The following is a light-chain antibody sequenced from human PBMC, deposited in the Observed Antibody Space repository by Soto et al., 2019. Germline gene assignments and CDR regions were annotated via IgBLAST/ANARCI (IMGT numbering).Light chain of an antibody. J-gene: IGKJ1*01. Sequence: DIVMTQSPLSLPVTPGEPDSISCRSSQSLLHSNGYNYLDWYLQKPGQSPQLLIYLGSNRASGVPDRFSGSGPGTDFTLKISSAEAEDVGVYYCMQALQTPWTFGQGTKVEIK. CDR2: LGS. V-gene: IGKV2-28*01. CDR1: QSLLHSNGYNY. CDR3: MQALQTPWT.